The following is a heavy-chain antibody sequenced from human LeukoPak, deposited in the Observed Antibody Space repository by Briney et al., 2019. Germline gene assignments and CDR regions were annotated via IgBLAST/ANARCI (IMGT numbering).Heavy chain of an antibody. CDR2: ISGSSSAL. V-gene: IGHV3-48*02. CDR1: GFTFSNCG. CDR3: ASAPRYDSSGYYCKY. J-gene: IGHJ4*02. Sequence: PGGSLRLSCAASGFTFSNCGMNWVRQAPGKGLEWVSHISGSSSALYYADSVKGRFTISRDNAKNSLYLQMNSLRDEDTAVYYCASAPRYDSSGYYCKYWGQGTLVTVSS. D-gene: IGHD3-22*01.